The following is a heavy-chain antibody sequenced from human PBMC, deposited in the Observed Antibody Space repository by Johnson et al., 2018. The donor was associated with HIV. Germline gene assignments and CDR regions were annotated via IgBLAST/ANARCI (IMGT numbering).Heavy chain of an antibody. CDR1: GFTFSSYA. D-gene: IGHD6-13*01. Sequence: QVQLVESGGGLVQPGGSLRLSCAAYGFTFSSYAMHWVRLAPGKVLQWVGVTSYDDSIKYYADSVRCRFTISRAISKNTLYLQMDSLRPDDTALYYCARGRKDLEAADGLDNDGFDMWGQGTMVTVSS. CDR2: TSYDDSIK. J-gene: IGHJ3*02. V-gene: IGHV3-30*04. CDR3: ARGRKDLEAADGLDNDGFDM.